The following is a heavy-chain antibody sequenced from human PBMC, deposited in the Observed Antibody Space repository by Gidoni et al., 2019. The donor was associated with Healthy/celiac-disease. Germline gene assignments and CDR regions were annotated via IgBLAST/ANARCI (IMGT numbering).Heavy chain of an antibody. CDR1: GFTFSSYA. J-gene: IGHJ4*02. CDR3: VKEGLSGGYYDY. Sequence: EVQLVVSGGGLVPPGGSLRLSCSASGFTFSSYAMHWVRHAPGKGLEYVSASSSNGGSTYYADSVKIRFTISRDNSKNTLYLQRSRLRAEDTCVYYCVKEGLSGGYYDYWGQGTLVTVSS. D-gene: IGHD7-27*01. V-gene: IGHV3-64D*06. CDR2: SSSNGGST.